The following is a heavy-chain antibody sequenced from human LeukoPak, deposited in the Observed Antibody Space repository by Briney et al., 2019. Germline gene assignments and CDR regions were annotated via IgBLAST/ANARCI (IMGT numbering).Heavy chain of an antibody. V-gene: IGHV1-8*01. J-gene: IGHJ4*02. D-gene: IGHD3-10*01. CDR2: MNPNSGNT. CDR1: VYTFTSHD. Sequence: GASVKVSCKASVYTFTSHDINWVRQATGQGLEWMGWMNPNSGNTGYAQKFQGRVTMTRNTSISTAYMELSSLRSDDTAVYYCARGPIYGSGSYFDYWGQGTLVTVSS. CDR3: ARGPIYGSGSYFDY.